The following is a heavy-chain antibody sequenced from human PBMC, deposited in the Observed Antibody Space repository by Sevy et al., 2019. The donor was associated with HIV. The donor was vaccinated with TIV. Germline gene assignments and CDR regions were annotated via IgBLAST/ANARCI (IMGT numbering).Heavy chain of an antibody. J-gene: IGHJ6*02. CDR2: ISYDGSNK. CDR1: GFTFSSYG. CDR3: AKEGVWGSYNYYYYGMDV. Sequence: LSLTCAASGFTFSSYGMHWVRQAPGKGLEWVAVISYDGSNKYYVDSVKGRFTISRDNSKNTLYLQMNSLRAEDTAVYYCAKEGVWGSYNYYYYGMDVWGQGTTVTVSS. V-gene: IGHV3-30*18. D-gene: IGHD3-16*01.